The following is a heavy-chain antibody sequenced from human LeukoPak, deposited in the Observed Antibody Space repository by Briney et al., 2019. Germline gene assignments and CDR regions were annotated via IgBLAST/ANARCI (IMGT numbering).Heavy chain of an antibody. D-gene: IGHD3-3*01. CDR2: IHYSGNT. J-gene: IGHJ4*02. CDR3: ARDRRFLEWLLGYDY. Sequence: SETLSLTCTVSGGSISSYYWSWIRQPPGKGLEWIAYIHYSGNTKYNPSLKSRVTISVDTSKNQFSLKLSSVTAADTAVYYCARDRRFLEWLLGYDYWGQGTLVTVSS. V-gene: IGHV4-59*01. CDR1: GGSISSYY.